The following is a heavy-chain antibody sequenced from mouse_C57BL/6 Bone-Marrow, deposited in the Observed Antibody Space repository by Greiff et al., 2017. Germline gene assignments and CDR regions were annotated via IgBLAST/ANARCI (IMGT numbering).Heavy chain of an antibody. Sequence: EVQLQQSGAELVRPGASVKLSCTASGFNIKDDYMHWVKQRPEQGLEWIGWIDPENGDTEYASKFQGKATITADTSSNTAYLQLSSLTSEDTAVYYCTTNDLAWFAYWGQGTLVTVSA. CDR3: TTNDLAWFAY. J-gene: IGHJ3*01. CDR2: IDPENGDT. D-gene: IGHD2-13*01. V-gene: IGHV14-4*01. CDR1: GFNIKDDY.